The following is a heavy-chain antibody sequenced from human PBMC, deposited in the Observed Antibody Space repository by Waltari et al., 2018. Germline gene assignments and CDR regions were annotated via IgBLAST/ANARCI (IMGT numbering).Heavy chain of an antibody. CDR1: GFTFSSYA. D-gene: IGHD2-8*01. J-gene: IGHJ3*02. CDR2: RSYDGSNK. V-gene: IGHV3-30-3*01. Sequence: QVQLVESGGGVVQPGRSLRLSCAASGFTFSSYAMHWVRQAPGKGLEWVAVRSYDGSNKYYADSVKGRFTISRDNSKNTLYLQMNSLRAEDTAVYYCAREGVPKANGAFDIWGQGTMVTVSS. CDR3: AREGVPKANGAFDI.